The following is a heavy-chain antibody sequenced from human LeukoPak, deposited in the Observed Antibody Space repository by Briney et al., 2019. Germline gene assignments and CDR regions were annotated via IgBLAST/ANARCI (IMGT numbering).Heavy chain of an antibody. J-gene: IGHJ4*02. Sequence: ASVKVSCKASGYTFTSHGISWVRQAPGQGLEWMGWISAYNGNTNYAQKLQGRVTMTTDTSTSTAYMELRSLRSDDTAVYYCARATAEILRYPPRHFDYWGQGTLVTVSS. D-gene: IGHD3-9*01. CDR3: ARATAEILRYPPRHFDY. V-gene: IGHV1-18*01. CDR2: ISAYNGNT. CDR1: GYTFTSHG.